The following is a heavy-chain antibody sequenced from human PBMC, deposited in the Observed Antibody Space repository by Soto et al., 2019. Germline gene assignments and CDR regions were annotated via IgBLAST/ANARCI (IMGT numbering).Heavy chain of an antibody. D-gene: IGHD5-18*01. CDR3: ARFTAIHAFDI. J-gene: IGHJ3*02. CDR2: IGTAGDT. Sequence: GGSLRLSCAASGFTFSSYDMHWVRQATGKGLEWVSAIGTAGDTYYPGSVKGRFTISRENAKNSLYLQMNSLRAGDTAVYYCARFTAIHAFDIWGQGTMVTVSS. CDR1: GFTFSSYD. V-gene: IGHV3-13*01.